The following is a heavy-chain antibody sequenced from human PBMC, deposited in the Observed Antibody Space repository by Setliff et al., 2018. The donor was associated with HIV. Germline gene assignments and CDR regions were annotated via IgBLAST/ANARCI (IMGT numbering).Heavy chain of an antibody. Sequence: SETLSLTCTVSGGSISTYYWSWIRQSPGKGLEWIGYIYYSGSTKYNPSLKSRLTISVDTSKNQFSLKLRSVTAADTAFYYRARGVTHPPPFGAFDIWGPGTLVTVSS. V-gene: IGHV4-59*01. D-gene: IGHD3-9*01. CDR1: GGSISTYY. CDR2: IYYSGST. CDR3: ARGVTHPPPFGAFDI. J-gene: IGHJ4*02.